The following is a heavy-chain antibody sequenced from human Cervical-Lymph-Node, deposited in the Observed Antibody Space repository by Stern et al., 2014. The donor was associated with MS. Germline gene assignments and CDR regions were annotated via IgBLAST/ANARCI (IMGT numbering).Heavy chain of an antibody. V-gene: IGHV5-51*01. CDR1: GYSFSNFW. Sequence: EVQLVESGAEVKKPGESLKISCKTSGYSFSNFWIGWVPQKPGKGLEWMGLIYPEDSDSTYSPSFQGHVPISADESISSAYLQWRSLKASDTAMYYCVRRRDSDSYDTFDIWGQGTMLIVSS. CDR2: IYPEDSDS. CDR3: VRRRDSDSYDTFDI. D-gene: IGHD3-22*01. J-gene: IGHJ3*02.